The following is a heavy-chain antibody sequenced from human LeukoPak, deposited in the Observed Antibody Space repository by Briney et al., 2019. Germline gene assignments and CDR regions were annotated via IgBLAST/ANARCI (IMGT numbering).Heavy chain of an antibody. J-gene: IGHJ4*02. D-gene: IGHD3-10*01. CDR1: GFTFGSYA. CDR3: AKDLSGRDWRGGFDY. Sequence: HPGRSLRLSCAASGFTFGSYAMGWVRQAPGKGLEWVSTISDGDGSTYYADSVKGRFTISRDNSKNTLYLQMNSLRAEDTAVYYCAKDLSGRDWRGGFDYWGQGTLVTVSS. V-gene: IGHV3-23*01. CDR2: ISDGDGST.